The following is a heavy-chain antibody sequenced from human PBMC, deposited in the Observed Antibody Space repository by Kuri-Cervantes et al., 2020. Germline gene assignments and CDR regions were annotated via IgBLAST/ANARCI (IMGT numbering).Heavy chain of an antibody. J-gene: IGHJ4*02. D-gene: IGHD3-10*01. V-gene: IGHV4-38-2*02. CDR3: ARTHYYGSGSYTQRDY. CDR2: IYHSGST. Sequence: SETLSLTCIVSDQSISTNYNWGWIRQPPGKGLEWIGSIYHSGSTYYNPSLKSRITISVDTSKNQFSLKLSSVTAADTAVYYCARTHYYGSGSYTQRDYWGQGTLVTVSS. CDR1: DQSISTNYN.